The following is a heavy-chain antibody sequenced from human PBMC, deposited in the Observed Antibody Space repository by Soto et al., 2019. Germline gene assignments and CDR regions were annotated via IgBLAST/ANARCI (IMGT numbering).Heavy chain of an antibody. J-gene: IGHJ5*02. CDR2: ISAYNGNT. D-gene: IGHD5-18*01. CDR1: GYTFTSYG. V-gene: IGHV1-18*04. Sequence: GASVKVYCKASGYTFTSYGISGVREAPGQGLEWMGWISAYNGNTNYAQKLQGRVTMTTDTSTSTAYMELRSLRSDDTAVYYCARGYSYGYRPAASYNWFDPWGQGTLVTVSS. CDR3: ARGYSYGYRPAASYNWFDP.